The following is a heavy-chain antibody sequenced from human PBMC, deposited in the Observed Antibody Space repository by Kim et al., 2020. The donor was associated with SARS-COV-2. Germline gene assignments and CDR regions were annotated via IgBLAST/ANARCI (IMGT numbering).Heavy chain of an antibody. Sequence: GGSLRLSCAASGFTFSNAWMSWVRQAPGKGLEWVGRIKSKTDGGTTDYAAPVKGRFTISRDDSKNTLYLQMNSLKTEDTAVYYCTTEVYYDSSGYYQFDYWGQGPLVTVSS. CDR2: IKSKTDGGTT. V-gene: IGHV3-15*01. D-gene: IGHD3-22*01. CDR1: GFTFSNAW. CDR3: TTEVYYDSSGYYQFDY. J-gene: IGHJ4*02.